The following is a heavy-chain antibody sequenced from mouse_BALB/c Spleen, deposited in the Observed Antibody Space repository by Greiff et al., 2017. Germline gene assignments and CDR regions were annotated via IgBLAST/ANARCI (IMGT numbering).Heavy chain of an antibody. J-gene: IGHJ3*01. V-gene: IGHV5-9-4*01. CDR2: ISSGGSYT. CDR3: ARPHYDAGAWFPY. CDR1: GFTFSSYA. Sequence: EVHLVESGGGLVKPGGSLKLSCAASGFTFSSYAMSWVRQSPEKRLEWVAEISSGGSYTYYPDTVTGRFTISRDNAKNTLYLEMSSLRSEDTAMYYCARPHYDAGAWFPYWGQGTLVTVSA. D-gene: IGHD2-4*01.